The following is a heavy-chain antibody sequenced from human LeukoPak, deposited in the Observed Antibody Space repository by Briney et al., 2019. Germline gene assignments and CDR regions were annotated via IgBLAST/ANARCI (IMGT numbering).Heavy chain of an antibody. CDR2: ISPTSAYI. J-gene: IGHJ3*01. V-gene: IGHV3-21*01. Sequence: GGSLRLSCAASGFTFSSYSMNWVHQAPGKGLDWVSSISPTSAYIYYQDSVKGRFTISRDDAKNSLYLEMDSLRAEDTAVYYCARTIYYYESTSYFSDAFDVWGQGTMVTVSS. D-gene: IGHD3-22*01. CDR1: GFTFSSYS. CDR3: ARTIYYYESTSYFSDAFDV.